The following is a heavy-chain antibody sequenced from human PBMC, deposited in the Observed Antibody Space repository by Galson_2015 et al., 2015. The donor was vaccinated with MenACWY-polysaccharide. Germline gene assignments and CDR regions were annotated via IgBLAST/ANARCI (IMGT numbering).Heavy chain of an antibody. CDR3: ARVRGTYYYYMDV. CDR2: IDWDDHK. J-gene: IGHJ6*03. CDR1: GFSLNTDGMR. V-gene: IGHV2-70*04. Sequence: PALVKPTQTLTLTCTFSGFSLNTDGMRVSWIRQPPGKALEWLARIDWDDHKFYSTSLKSRLTISKDTSKNQVVLTMTNMDPVDTATYYCARVRGTYYYYMDVWGKGTTVTVSS.